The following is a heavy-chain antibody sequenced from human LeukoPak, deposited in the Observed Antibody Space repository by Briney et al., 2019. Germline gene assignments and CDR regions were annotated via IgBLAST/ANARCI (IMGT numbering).Heavy chain of an antibody. CDR3: ARHYDSSGYYYYFDY. V-gene: IGHV4-39*01. CDR2: IYYSGST. CDR1: GGSISSSSYY. Sequence: SETLSLTCTVSGGSISSSSYYWGWIRQPPGKGLEWIGSIYYSGSTYYNPSLKSRATISVDTSKNQFSLKLSSVTAADTAVYYCARHYDSSGYYYYFDYWGQGTLVTVSS. D-gene: IGHD3-22*01. J-gene: IGHJ4*02.